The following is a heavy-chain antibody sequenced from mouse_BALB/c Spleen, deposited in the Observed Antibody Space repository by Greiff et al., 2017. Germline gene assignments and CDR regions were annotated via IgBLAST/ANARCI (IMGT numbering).Heavy chain of an antibody. D-gene: IGHD3-3*01. Sequence: EVHLVESGGDLVKPGGSLKLSCAASGFTFSSYGMSWVRQTPDKRLEWVATISSGGSYTYYPDSVKGRFTISRDKAKNTLYLQMSSLKSEDTAMYYCARHRDYYMDYWGQGTTLTVSS. J-gene: IGHJ2*01. CDR2: ISSGGSYT. CDR1: GFTFSSYG. V-gene: IGHV5-6*01. CDR3: ARHRDYYMDY.